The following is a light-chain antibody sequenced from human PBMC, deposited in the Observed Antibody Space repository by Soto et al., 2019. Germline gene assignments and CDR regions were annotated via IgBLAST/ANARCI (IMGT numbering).Light chain of an antibody. Sequence: DIQMTQSPSSLSASVGDRVTITCPASLGISNFLGWYQQKPGKVPKLLIYAASTLQSGVPSRFSGSGSGTDFTLTISSLQPEDVATCYCQKYNSAPYTFGQGTKLEI. CDR3: QKYNSAPYT. CDR1: LGISNF. CDR2: AAS. J-gene: IGKJ2*01. V-gene: IGKV1-27*01.